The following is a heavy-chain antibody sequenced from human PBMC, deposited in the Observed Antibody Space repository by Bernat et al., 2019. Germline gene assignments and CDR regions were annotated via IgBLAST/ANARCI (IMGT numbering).Heavy chain of an antibody. Sequence: QVQLVESGGGVVQPGRSLRLSCAASGFTFSSYGMHWVRQAPGKGLEWVAVIWYDGSNKYYADSVKGRFTISRDNSKNTLYLQMNSLRAEDTAVYYCARDLITMVRGVPPFDPWGQGTLVTVSS. V-gene: IGHV3-33*01. CDR3: ARDLITMVRGVPPFDP. J-gene: IGHJ5*02. CDR2: IWYDGSNK. D-gene: IGHD3-10*01. CDR1: GFTFSSYG.